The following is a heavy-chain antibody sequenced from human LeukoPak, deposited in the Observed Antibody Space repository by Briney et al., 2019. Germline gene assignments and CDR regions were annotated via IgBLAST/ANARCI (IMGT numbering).Heavy chain of an antibody. CDR3: ARIPDTYCSSTSCYLDY. V-gene: IGHV3-21*01. CDR2: ISSSGSYT. J-gene: IGHJ4*02. D-gene: IGHD2-2*01. CDR1: GFTFRSYS. Sequence: GGSLRLSCAASGFTFRSYSMNWVRQAPGKGLEWVSSISSSGSYTYYADSVKGRFTISRDNAKNSLYLQMNSLRAEDTAVYYCARIPDTYCSSTSCYLDYWGQGTLVTVSS.